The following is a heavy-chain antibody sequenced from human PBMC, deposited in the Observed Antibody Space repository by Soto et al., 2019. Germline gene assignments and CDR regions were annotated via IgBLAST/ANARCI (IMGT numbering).Heavy chain of an antibody. V-gene: IGHV3-15*07. CDR2: IKSKTDGGTT. CDR1: GFTFSNAW. J-gene: IGHJ3*02. Sequence: RLSCAASGFTFSNAWMNWVRQAPGKGLEWVGRIKSKTDGGTTDYAAPVEGRFTISRDDSKNTLYLQMNSLKTEDTAVYYCTTDLPTLSHSPDAFDIWGQGTMVTVSS. CDR3: TTDLPTLSHSPDAFDI. D-gene: IGHD6-13*01.